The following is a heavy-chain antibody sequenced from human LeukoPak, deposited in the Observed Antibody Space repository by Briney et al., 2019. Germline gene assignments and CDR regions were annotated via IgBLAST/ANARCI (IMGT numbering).Heavy chain of an antibody. J-gene: IGHJ4*02. CDR2: TRNKANSYTT. D-gene: IGHD1-14*01. CDR1: GFTFSDHY. V-gene: IGHV3-72*01. Sequence: GGSLRLSCAASGFTFSDHYMNWVRQAPGKGLEWVGRTRNKANSYTTEYAASVKGRFTISRDDSKNSLYLHMNSLKTEDTAVYYCARGKITFIYWGQGTLVTVSS. CDR3: ARGKITFIY.